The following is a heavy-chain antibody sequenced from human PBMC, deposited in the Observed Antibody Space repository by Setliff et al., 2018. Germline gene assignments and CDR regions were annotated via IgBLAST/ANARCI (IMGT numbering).Heavy chain of an antibody. V-gene: IGHV4-59*08. J-gene: IGHJ6*03. CDR3: ARHLSSGSYYGGAYYYMDV. CDR1: GGSIRNYY. D-gene: IGHD1-26*01. Sequence: PSETLSLTCTVSGGSIRNYYWSWIRQPPGKGLEWIGYIYYSGNTNYNPSPKSRVTISVDTSKNQFSLRLISVTAADTAVYYCARHLSSGSYYGGAYYYMDVWGKGTTVTVSS. CDR2: IYYSGNT.